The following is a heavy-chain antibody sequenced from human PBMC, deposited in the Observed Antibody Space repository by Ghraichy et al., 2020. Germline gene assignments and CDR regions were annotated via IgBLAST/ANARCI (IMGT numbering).Heavy chain of an antibody. J-gene: IGHJ4*02. CDR3: ARAPSSYYYGSGVDY. CDR1: GFTFSSYW. Sequence: GGSLRLSCAASGFTFSSYWMHWVRQAPGKGLVWVSRINSDGSSTSYADSVKGRFTISRDNAKNTLYLQMNSLRAEDTAVYYCARAPSSYYYGSGVDYWGQGTLVTVSS. CDR2: INSDGSST. D-gene: IGHD3-10*01. V-gene: IGHV3-74*01.